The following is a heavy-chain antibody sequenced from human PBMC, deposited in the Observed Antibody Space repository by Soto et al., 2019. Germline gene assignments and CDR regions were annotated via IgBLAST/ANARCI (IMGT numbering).Heavy chain of an antibody. Sequence: QVQLVQSGAEVTKPGASVKLSCKASGYTFTSYYIHWVRQAPGQGLEWVAMINPGGGRTKNAQMFQGRVTLTRDTSAGTVDMELSSLTSDDTAVYYCARGPSCGGDCYLFDYWGQGSLVTVSS. CDR1: GYTFTSYY. CDR2: INPGGGRT. V-gene: IGHV1-46*01. D-gene: IGHD2-21*02. CDR3: ARGPSCGGDCYLFDY. J-gene: IGHJ4*02.